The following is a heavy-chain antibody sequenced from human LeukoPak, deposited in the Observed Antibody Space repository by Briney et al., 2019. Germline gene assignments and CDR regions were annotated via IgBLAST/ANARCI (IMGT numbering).Heavy chain of an antibody. CDR1: GFTFSSYA. J-gene: IGHJ4*02. CDR2: ISGSGGST. D-gene: IGHD2-2*01. CDR3: AKVDVVVPAAPSYYFDY. V-gene: IGHV3-23*01. Sequence: GGSLRLSCAASGFTFSSYAMSWVRQAPGKGLEWVSAISGSGGSTYYADSVKGRFTISRDNSKNTLYLQMNSLRAEDTAVYYCAKVDVVVPAAPSYYFDYWGQGTLVTVSS.